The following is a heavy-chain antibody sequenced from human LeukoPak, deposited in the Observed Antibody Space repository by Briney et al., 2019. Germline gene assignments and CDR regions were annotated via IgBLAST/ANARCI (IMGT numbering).Heavy chain of an antibody. CDR3: ASAYYDSSGYYNYFDY. J-gene: IGHJ4*02. V-gene: IGHV3-33*01. D-gene: IGHD3-22*01. CDR1: GFTFSSYG. Sequence: PGRSLRLSCAASGFTFSSYGMHWVRQAPGKGLEWVAVIWYDGSNKYYADSVKGRFTISRDNSKNTLYLQMNSLRAEDTAVYYCASAYYDSSGYYNYFDYWGQGTLVTVSS. CDR2: IWYDGSNK.